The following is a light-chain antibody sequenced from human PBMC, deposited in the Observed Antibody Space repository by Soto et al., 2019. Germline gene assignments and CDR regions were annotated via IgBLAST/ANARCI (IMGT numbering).Light chain of an antibody. J-gene: IGLJ1*01. CDR3: QSYDSSLSGSEV. Sequence: QSVLTQPPSVSGDPGQRVTISCTGSSSNIGAGHDVHWYQQLPGTAPKLLIYGNSNRPSGVPDRFSGSKSGTSASLAITGLQAEDEADYYCQSYDSSLSGSEVFGTGTKVTVL. V-gene: IGLV1-40*01. CDR1: SSNIGAGHD. CDR2: GNS.